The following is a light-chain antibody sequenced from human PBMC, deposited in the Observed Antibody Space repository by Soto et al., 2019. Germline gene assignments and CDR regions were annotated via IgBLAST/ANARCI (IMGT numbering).Light chain of an antibody. CDR3: ATWDSNTRV. CDR2: LESSGSY. J-gene: IGLJ2*01. V-gene: IGLV4-60*02. Sequence: QSVLTQSSSASASLGSSVKLTCTLSSGHSSYIIAWHQQQPEKAPRYLMKLESSGSYNKGSGVPDRFSGSSSGADRYLTISTLQFEDEANYCCATWDSNTRVFGGGTKLTVL. CDR1: SGHSSYI.